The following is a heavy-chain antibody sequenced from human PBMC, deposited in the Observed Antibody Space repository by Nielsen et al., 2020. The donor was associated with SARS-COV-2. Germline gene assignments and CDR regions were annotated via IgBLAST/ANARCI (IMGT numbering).Heavy chain of an antibody. Sequence: GESLKISCAASGFTFSSYGMHWVRQAPGKGLEWVAVISYDGSNKYYADSVKGRFTISRDNSKNTLYLQMNSLRAEDTAEYYCAVGATSGFDYWGQGTLVTVSS. J-gene: IGHJ4*02. CDR2: ISYDGSNK. CDR1: GFTFSSYG. V-gene: IGHV3-30*03. D-gene: IGHD1-26*01. CDR3: AVGATSGFDY.